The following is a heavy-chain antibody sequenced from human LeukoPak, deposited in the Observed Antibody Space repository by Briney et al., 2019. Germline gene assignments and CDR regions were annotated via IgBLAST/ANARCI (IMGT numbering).Heavy chain of an antibody. V-gene: IGHV1-18*01. CDR3: ARVLGSSGWYVGHEYFQH. D-gene: IGHD6-19*01. CDR1: GYTFTSYG. J-gene: IGHJ1*01. Sequence: ASVKVSCKASGYTFTSYGISWVRQAPGQGLEWMGWISAYNGNTNYAQKLQGRATMTTDTSTSTAYMELRSLRSDDTAVYYCARVLGSSGWYVGHEYFQHWGQGTLVTVSS. CDR2: ISAYNGNT.